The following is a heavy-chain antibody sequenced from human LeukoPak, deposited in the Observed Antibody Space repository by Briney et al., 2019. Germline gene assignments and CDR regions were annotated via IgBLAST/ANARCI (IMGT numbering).Heavy chain of an antibody. CDR2: IYYSGST. CDR3: ARGFRDSGSYNFDY. V-gene: IGHV4-59*01. D-gene: IGHD3-10*01. CDR1: GGSISSYY. Sequence: SGTLSLTCTGSGGSISSYYWSWIRQPPGKGLEWMGYIYYSGSTNYNPSLNSRVTISVDTSKNQFSLKLSSVTAADTAVYYCARGFRDSGSYNFDYWGQGTLVTVSS. J-gene: IGHJ4*02.